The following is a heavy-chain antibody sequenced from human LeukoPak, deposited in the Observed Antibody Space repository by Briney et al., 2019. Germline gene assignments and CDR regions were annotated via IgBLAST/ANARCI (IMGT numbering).Heavy chain of an antibody. V-gene: IGHV4-34*01. CDR1: GGVFSGYY. CDR3: SRLYVWGSYRFDY. D-gene: IGHD3-16*02. CDR2: INHSGST. Sequence: SGTLSLTLAVFGGVFSGYYWRWIPQPPGEGPEGIGEINHSGSTNYNPSLKSRVTISVDTSKNQFSLKLSSVTAADTAVYYCSRLYVWGSYRFDYWGQGTLVTVSS. J-gene: IGHJ4*02.